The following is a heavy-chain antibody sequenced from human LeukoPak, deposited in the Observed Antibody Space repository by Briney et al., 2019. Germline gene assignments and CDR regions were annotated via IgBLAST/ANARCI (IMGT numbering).Heavy chain of an antibody. CDR3: AREFLIAVASGAFDI. CDR2: IYYSGST. J-gene: IGHJ3*02. D-gene: IGHD6-19*01. CDR1: GGSISSSSYY. Sequence: PSETLSLTCTVSGGSISSSSYYWGWLRQPPGKGLEWIGSIYYSGSTYYNPSLKSRVTISVDTSKNQFSLKLSSVTAADTAVYYCAREFLIAVASGAFDIWGQGTMVTVSS. V-gene: IGHV4-39*02.